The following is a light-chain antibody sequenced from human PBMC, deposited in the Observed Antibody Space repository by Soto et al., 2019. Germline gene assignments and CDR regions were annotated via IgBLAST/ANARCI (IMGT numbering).Light chain of an antibody. CDR1: SSDVGGYNY. J-gene: IGLJ1*01. CDR2: DVS. V-gene: IGLV2-14*03. CDR3: SSYTTSNTRQIV. Sequence: QSALTQPASVSGSPGQSITISCTGTSSDVGGYNYVSWYQHHPGKAPKLMIFDVSNRPSGVSNSFSGSKSGNTASLTIFGLQPEDEADYYCSSYTTSNTRQIVFGTGTKVTVL.